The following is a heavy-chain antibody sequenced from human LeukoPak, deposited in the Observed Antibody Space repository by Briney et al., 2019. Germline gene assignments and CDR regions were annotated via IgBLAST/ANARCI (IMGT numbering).Heavy chain of an antibody. CDR2: IIPILGIA. D-gene: IGHD2-2*01. J-gene: IGHJ5*02. CDR1: GGTFSSYA. V-gene: IGHV1-69*04. Sequence: GASVEVSCKASGGTFSSYAISWVRQAPGQGLEWMGRIIPILGIANYAQKFQGRVTITADKSTSTAYMELSSLRSEDTAVYYCAMPYCSSTSCRTDWFDPWGQGTLVTVSS. CDR3: AMPYCSSTSCRTDWFDP.